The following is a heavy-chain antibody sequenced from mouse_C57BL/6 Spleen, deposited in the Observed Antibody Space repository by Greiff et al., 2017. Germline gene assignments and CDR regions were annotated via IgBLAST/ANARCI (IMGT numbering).Heavy chain of an antibody. CDR1: GYSITSGYY. V-gene: IGHV3-6*01. D-gene: IGHD2-2*01. CDR2: ISYDGSN. CDR3: AREGMVTRGFAY. J-gene: IGHJ3*01. Sequence: VQLKESGPGLVKPSQSLSLTCSVTGYSITSGYYWNWNRQLPGNKLEWMGYISYDGSNNYNQSIKNRISITRDTSKNQFFLKLNSVTTEDTATYYCAREGMVTRGFAYWGQGTLVTVSA.